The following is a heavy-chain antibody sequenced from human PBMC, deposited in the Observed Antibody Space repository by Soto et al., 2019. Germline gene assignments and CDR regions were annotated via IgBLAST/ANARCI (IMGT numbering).Heavy chain of an antibody. D-gene: IGHD3-10*01. CDR3: AGVERPSGSYVPFDY. CDR2: INHSGRT. CDR1: GGSFSGYY. J-gene: IGHJ4*02. V-gene: IGHV4-34*01. Sequence: QVQLQQWGAGLLKPSETLSLTCAVYGGSFSGYYWSWIRQPPVKGLEWIGEINHSGRTNYNPSLKSRVTISVDTSKNQFSLKRSSVTAADTAVYYCAGVERPSGSYVPFDYWGQGTLVTVSS.